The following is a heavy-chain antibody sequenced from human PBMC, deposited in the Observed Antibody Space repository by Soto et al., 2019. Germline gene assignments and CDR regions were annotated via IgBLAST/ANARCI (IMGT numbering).Heavy chain of an antibody. J-gene: IGHJ6*02. CDR2: IIPIFGTA. D-gene: IGHD6-6*01. V-gene: IGHV1-69*13. Sequence: GASVKVSCKASGGTFSSYAISWVRQAPGQGLEWMGGIIPIFGTANYAQKFQGRVTITADESTSTAYMELSSLRSEDTAVYYCARGYRHSSSGSVGYYYYGMDVWGQGTTVTVSS. CDR3: ARGYRHSSSGSVGYYYYGMDV. CDR1: GGTFSSYA.